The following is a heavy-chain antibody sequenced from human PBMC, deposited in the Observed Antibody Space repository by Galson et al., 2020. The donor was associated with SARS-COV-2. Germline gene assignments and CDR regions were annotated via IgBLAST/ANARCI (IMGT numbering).Heavy chain of an antibody. CDR2: IIPIFGTA. V-gene: IGHV1-69*13. J-gene: IGHJ4*02. D-gene: IGHD2-15*01. CDR1: GGTFSSYA. Sequence: SVKVYCKASGGTFSSYAISWVRQAPGQGLEWMGRIIPIFGTANYAQTFQGRVTITADESTSTAYMELSSLRSEDTAVYYCARDSDYCSGGSCYLGDYWGQGTLVTVSS. CDR3: ARDSDYCSGGSCYLGDY.